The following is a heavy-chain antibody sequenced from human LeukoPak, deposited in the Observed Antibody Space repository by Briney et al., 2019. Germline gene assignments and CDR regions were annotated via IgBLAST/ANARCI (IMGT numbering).Heavy chain of an antibody. V-gene: IGHV3-21*01. D-gene: IGHD3-22*01. CDR1: GSSLRSYS. CDR3: VRDHHRRLYDTQARDTFDI. CDR2: ISSTSIYI. J-gene: IGHJ3*02. Sequence: GGSLRLSCAASGSSLRSYSMNWVRQAPGKGLEWVSSISSTSIYIYYADSVKGRFTISRDNAKSTIYLQMNSLRAEDTAVYYCVRDHHRRLYDTQARDTFDIWGQGTMVTVSS.